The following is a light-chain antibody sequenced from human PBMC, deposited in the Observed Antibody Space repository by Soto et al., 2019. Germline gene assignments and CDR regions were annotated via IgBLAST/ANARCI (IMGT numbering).Light chain of an antibody. V-gene: IGKV3-20*01. CDR1: QSVSSSY. CDR2: GAS. CDR3: QQYGSSPPLT. J-gene: IGKJ1*01. Sequence: EIVLTQSPGTLSLSPGERATLSCRASQSVSSSYLAWYQQKPGQAPRLLIYGASRRATGIPDRFSGRGSGTGFLLTISRLEPEAFAVYYCQQYGSSPPLTFGQGTKVAI.